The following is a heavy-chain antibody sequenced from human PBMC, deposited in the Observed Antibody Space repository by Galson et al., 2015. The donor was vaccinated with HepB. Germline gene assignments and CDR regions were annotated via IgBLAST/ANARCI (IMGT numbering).Heavy chain of an antibody. J-gene: IGHJ6*03. CDR2: IYTSGST. CDR3: ARTRQQLLRTLTNYYSYYYMDV. Sequence: SETLSLTCTVSGGSISGYYWTWIRQPAGKGLEWIGRIYTSGSTNYNPSLKNRVTMSVGTSKNQFSLKLSSVTAADTAVYYCARTRQQLLRTLTNYYSYYYMDVWGKGTTVTVSS. D-gene: IGHD1-26*01. CDR1: GGSISGYY. V-gene: IGHV4-4*07.